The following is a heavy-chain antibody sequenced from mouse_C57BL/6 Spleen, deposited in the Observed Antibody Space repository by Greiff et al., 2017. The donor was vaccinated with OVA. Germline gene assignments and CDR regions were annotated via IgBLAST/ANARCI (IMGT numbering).Heavy chain of an antibody. CDR3: ATDSSGYFDY. V-gene: IGHV1-69*01. J-gene: IGHJ2*01. Sequence: QVQLQQPGAELVMPGASVKLSCKASGYTFTSYWMHWVKQRPGQGLEWIGEIDPSDSYTNYNQKFKGKSTLTVAKSSSTAYMQLSSLTSEDSAFYYCATDSSGYFDYWGQGTTLTVSS. CDR1: GYTFTSYW. D-gene: IGHD3-2*02. CDR2: IDPSDSYT.